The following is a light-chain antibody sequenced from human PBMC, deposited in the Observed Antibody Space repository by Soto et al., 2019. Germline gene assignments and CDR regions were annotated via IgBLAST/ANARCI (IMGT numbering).Light chain of an antibody. Sequence: EIVMTQSPATRSVSPGERATLSGRVSQSVSSNLAWYQQKPGQAPRLLIYGASTRATGIPARFSGSGSGTEFTLTISSLQSEDFAVYYCQHYNNWPRTFGQGTKVEIK. CDR2: GAS. V-gene: IGKV3-15*01. J-gene: IGKJ1*01. CDR1: QSVSSN. CDR3: QHYNNWPRT.